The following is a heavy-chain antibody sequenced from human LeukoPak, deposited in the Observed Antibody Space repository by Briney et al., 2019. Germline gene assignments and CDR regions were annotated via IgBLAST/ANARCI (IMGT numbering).Heavy chain of an antibody. CDR3: ARVALGQLYLFDY. D-gene: IGHD3-16*01. V-gene: IGHV4-38-2*02. Sequence: SETLSLTCTVSGYSISSGYYWGWIRQPPGKGLEWIGSIYNSGSTYYNPSLKSRVTISVDTSKNQFSLKLSSVTAADTAVYYCARVALGQLYLFDYWGQGTLVTVSS. CDR1: GYSISSGYY. CDR2: IYNSGST. J-gene: IGHJ4*02.